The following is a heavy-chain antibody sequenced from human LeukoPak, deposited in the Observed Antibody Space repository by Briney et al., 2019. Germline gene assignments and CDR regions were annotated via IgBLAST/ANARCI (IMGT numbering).Heavy chain of an antibody. V-gene: IGHV4-59*12. Sequence: SETLSLTCTVSGGSISSYYWSWIRQPPGKGLEWIGYIYYSGSTYYNPSLKSRVTISVDRSKNQFSLKLSSVTAADTAVYYCARETTLGYCSGGSCYVEGKWFDPWGQGTLVTVSS. CDR2: IYYSGST. CDR1: GGSISSYY. CDR3: ARETTLGYCSGGSCYVEGKWFDP. J-gene: IGHJ5*02. D-gene: IGHD2-15*01.